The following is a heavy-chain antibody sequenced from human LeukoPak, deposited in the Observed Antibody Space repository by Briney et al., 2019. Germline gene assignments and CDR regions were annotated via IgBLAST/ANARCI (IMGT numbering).Heavy chain of an antibody. D-gene: IGHD6-19*01. CDR1: GFTFSSYG. J-gene: IGHJ4*02. Sequence: GGSLRLSCAASGFTFSSYGMHWVRQAPGKGLEWVAVIWYDGSNKYYADSVKGRFTISRGNSKNTLYLQMNSLRAEDTAVYYCARDDYSSVYSYWGQGTLVTVSS. V-gene: IGHV3-33*01. CDR3: ARDDYSSVYSY. CDR2: IWYDGSNK.